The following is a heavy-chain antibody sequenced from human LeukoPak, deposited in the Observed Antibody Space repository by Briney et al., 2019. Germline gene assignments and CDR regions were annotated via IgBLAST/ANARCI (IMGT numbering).Heavy chain of an antibody. Sequence: GRSLGLSCAASGFPFSSYAMHWVGQAPGKGLEWVAVISYDGSNKYYADSVKGRFTISRDNSKNTLYLQMNSLRAEDTAVYYCARDVRWLQFFDYWGQGTQVTVSS. D-gene: IGHD5-12*01. J-gene: IGHJ4*02. CDR2: ISYDGSNK. CDR3: ARDVRWLQFFDY. V-gene: IGHV3-30-3*01. CDR1: GFPFSSYA.